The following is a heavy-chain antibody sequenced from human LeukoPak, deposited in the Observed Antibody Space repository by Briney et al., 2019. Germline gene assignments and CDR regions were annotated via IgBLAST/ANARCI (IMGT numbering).Heavy chain of an antibody. Sequence: SQTLSLTCAVSGGSISSGGYSWSWIRQPPGKGLEWIGYIYYSGSTYYNPSLKSRVTISVDTSKNQFSLKLSSVTAADTAVYYCARAVRGTHYYDSSGASDYWGQGTLVTVSS. CDR2: IYYSGST. D-gene: IGHD3-22*01. J-gene: IGHJ4*02. CDR3: ARAVRGTHYYDSSGASDY. V-gene: IGHV4-31*11. CDR1: GGSISSGGYS.